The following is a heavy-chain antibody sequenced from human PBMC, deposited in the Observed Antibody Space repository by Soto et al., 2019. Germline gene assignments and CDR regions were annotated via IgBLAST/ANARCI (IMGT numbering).Heavy chain of an antibody. CDR2: IYYSGST. V-gene: IGHV4-31*03. Sequence: SETLSLTRTFSCGSINRGGFYWGWVRQHPGKGLEWIGYIYYSGSTYYNPSLKSRVTISVDTSKNQFSLKLSSVTAADTAVYYCARDLQYSRLFYGMDVWGQGTTVTVSS. CDR1: CGSINRGGFY. J-gene: IGHJ6*02. CDR3: ARDLQYSRLFYGMDV. D-gene: IGHD6-13*01.